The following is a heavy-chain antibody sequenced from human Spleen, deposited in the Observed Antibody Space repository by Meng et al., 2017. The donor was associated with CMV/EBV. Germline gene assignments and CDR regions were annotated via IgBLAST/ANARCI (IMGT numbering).Heavy chain of an antibody. Sequence: ASVKVSCKASGYTFTAHYFHWVRQAPGQGLEWIGIINPVGGSTNYAHKFQGRVSMTRDTSTYTVYMELSSLRSEDTAVYSCARGNDFWSGPRDYWGQGTLVTVSS. V-gene: IGHV1-46*01. CDR1: GYTFTAHY. J-gene: IGHJ4*02. CDR2: INPVGGST. D-gene: IGHD3-3*01. CDR3: ARGNDFWSGPRDY.